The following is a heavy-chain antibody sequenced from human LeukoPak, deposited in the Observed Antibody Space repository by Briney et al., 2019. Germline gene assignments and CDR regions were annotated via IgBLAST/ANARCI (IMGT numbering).Heavy chain of an antibody. Sequence: PSETLSLTCTVSGGSISSYYWSWIRQPPGKGLEWSGYIYYSGSTNYNPSPKSRVTISVDTSKNQFSLKLSSVTAADTAVYYCARSYCGGDCPRDAFDIWGQGTMVTVSS. CDR3: ARSYCGGDCPRDAFDI. CDR2: IYYSGST. J-gene: IGHJ3*02. CDR1: GGSISSYY. D-gene: IGHD2-21*02. V-gene: IGHV4-59*01.